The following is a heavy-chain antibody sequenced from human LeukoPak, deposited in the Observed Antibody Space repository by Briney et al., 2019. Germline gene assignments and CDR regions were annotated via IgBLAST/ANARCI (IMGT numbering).Heavy chain of an antibody. V-gene: IGHV3-33*06. CDR1: GFTFSSYG. J-gene: IGHJ4*02. CDR2: MWYDGSNK. Sequence: GGSLRLSCAASGFTFSSYGMHWVRQAPGKGLGWMAVMWYDGSNKYYADSVKGRFTISRDNSKNTLYLQMNSLRAKDTAVYYCAKLEGYSYGLQRFDYWGQGTLVTVSS. D-gene: IGHD5-18*01. CDR3: AKLEGYSYGLQRFDY.